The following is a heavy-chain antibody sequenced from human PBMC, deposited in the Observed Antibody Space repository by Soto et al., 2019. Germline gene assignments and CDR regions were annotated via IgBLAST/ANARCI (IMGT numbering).Heavy chain of an antibody. CDR1: GFTFSSYA. D-gene: IGHD6-13*01. V-gene: IGHV3-23*01. Sequence: EVQLLESGGGLVQPGGSLRLSCAASGFTFSSYAMSWVRQAPGKGLEWVSAISGSGGSTYYADSVKGRFTISRDNSKHTLYLQINSLRAEDTAVYYCAKENGYSSSWFEFDYWGQGTLVTVSS. J-gene: IGHJ4*02. CDR2: ISGSGGST. CDR3: AKENGYSSSWFEFDY.